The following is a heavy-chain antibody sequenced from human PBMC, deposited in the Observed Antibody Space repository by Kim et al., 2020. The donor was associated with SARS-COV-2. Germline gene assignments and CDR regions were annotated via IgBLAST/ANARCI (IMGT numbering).Heavy chain of an antibody. V-gene: IGHV4-39*01. J-gene: IGHJ4*02. CDR3: ARHRGIAARHIDY. Sequence: YHPSLKSRVTISVDTSKNQFSLKLSSVTAADTAVYYCARHRGIAARHIDYWGQGTLVTVSS. D-gene: IGHD6-6*01.